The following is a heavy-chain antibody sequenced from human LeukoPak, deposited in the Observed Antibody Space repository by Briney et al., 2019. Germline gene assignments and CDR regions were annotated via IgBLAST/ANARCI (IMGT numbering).Heavy chain of an antibody. Sequence: PEGSLRLSCAASGFTFSSYGMNWVRQAPGKGLEWVSSISSSSSYIYYADSVKGRFTISRDNAKNSLYLQMNSLRAEDTAVYYCARDSSDCSSTSCFSWFDPWGQGTLVTVSS. J-gene: IGHJ5*02. CDR2: ISSSSSYI. D-gene: IGHD2-2*01. CDR1: GFTFSSYG. V-gene: IGHV3-21*01. CDR3: ARDSSDCSSTSCFSWFDP.